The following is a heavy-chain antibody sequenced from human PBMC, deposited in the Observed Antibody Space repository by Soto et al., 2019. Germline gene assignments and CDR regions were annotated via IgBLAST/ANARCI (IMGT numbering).Heavy chain of an antibody. V-gene: IGHV1-58*01. D-gene: IGHD3-10*02. Sequence: QMQLVQSVPDVKNPGSSVRVSCKASGFTFTNSAVQWVRQARGQRLEWIGWIVVGSGDTNYAQKFQERVTITRDMSTSTAYMEMRSVRSEDPAVYDCEPPGYMFSNEYDIWGQGQLFTVSA. CDR3: EPPGYMFSNEYDI. CDR2: IVVGSGDT. CDR1: GFTFTNSA. J-gene: IGHJ3*02.